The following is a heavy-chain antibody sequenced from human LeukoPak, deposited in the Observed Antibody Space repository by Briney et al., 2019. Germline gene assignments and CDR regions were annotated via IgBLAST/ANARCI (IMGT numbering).Heavy chain of an antibody. CDR3: ARAYCSGGSCPLDY. D-gene: IGHD2-15*01. CDR2: INHSGST. V-gene: IGHV4-34*01. CDR1: GGSFSGYY. J-gene: IGHJ4*02. Sequence: SETLSLTCAVYGGSFSGYYWSWIRQPPGKGLEWIGEINHSGSTNYNPSLKSRVTISVDTSKNQFSLKLSSVTAADTAVYYCARAYCSGGSCPLDYWGQGTLVTVSS.